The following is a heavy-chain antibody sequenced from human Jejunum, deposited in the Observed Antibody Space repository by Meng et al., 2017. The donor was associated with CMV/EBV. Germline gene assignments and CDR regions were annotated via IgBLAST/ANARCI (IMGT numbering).Heavy chain of an antibody. V-gene: IGHV3-15*07. CDR1: GCDSSDGW. J-gene: IGHJ5*02. CDR3: AWDTSGYDRLDL. Sequence: SGCDSSDGWIIWPRQDSGGGLEWVDRVSSKGSGETIHYAAPLYSVFTISRDDSKNTLYLHMNSLKTEDTAVYYCAWDTSGYDRLDLWGQGTLVTVSS. CDR2: VSSKGSGETI. D-gene: IGHD3-22*01.